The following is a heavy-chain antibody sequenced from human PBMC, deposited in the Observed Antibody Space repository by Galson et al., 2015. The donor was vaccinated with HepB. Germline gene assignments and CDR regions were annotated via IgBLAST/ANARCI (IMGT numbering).Heavy chain of an antibody. Sequence: SLRLSCAASGFTFSSYGMHWVRQAPGKGLEWVAVIWYDGSNKYYADSVKGRFTISRDNSKNTLYLQMNSLRAEDTAVYYCARVERLGELGAFDIWGQGTMVTVSS. V-gene: IGHV3-33*01. CDR2: IWYDGSNK. D-gene: IGHD3-16*01. J-gene: IGHJ3*02. CDR1: GFTFSSYG. CDR3: ARVERLGELGAFDI.